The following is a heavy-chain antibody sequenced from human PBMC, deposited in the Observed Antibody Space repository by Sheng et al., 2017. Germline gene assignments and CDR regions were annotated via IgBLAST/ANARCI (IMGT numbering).Heavy chain of an antibody. J-gene: IGHJ4*02. V-gene: IGHV4-39*01. CDR1: GGSISSSSYY. CDR3: ARRGEGYCSGGSCYSDDY. CDR2: IYYSGST. Sequence: QLQLQESGPGLVKPSETLSLTCTVSGGSISSSSYYWGWIRQPPGKGLEWIGSIYYSGSTYYNPSLKSRVTISVDTSKNQFSLKLSSVTAADTAVYYCARRGEGYCSGGSCYSDDYWGQGTLVTVSS. D-gene: IGHD2-15*01.